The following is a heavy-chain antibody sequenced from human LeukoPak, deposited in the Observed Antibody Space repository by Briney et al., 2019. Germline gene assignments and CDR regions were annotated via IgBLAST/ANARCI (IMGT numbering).Heavy chain of an antibody. CDR1: GGSFSGYY. Sequence: SETLSLTCAVYGGSFYGGSFSGYYWSWIRQPPGKGLEWIGEINHSGSTNYNPSLKSRVTISVDTSKNQFSLKLSSVTAADTAVYYCARGLRITIFGVAPREGDSYYYGMDVWGQGTTVTVSS. J-gene: IGHJ6*02. CDR3: ARGLRITIFGVAPREGDSYYYGMDV. D-gene: IGHD3-3*01. V-gene: IGHV4-34*01. CDR2: INHSGST.